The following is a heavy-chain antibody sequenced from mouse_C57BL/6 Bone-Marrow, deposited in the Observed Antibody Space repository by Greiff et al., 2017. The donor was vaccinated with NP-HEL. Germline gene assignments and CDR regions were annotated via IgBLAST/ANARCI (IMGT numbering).Heavy chain of an antibody. V-gene: IGHV1-78*01. CDR2: IYPRDGSP. CDR3: ARSYGSSSSWFAY. CDR1: GYTFTDHT. Sequence: VQLQQSDAELVKPGASVKISCKVSGYTFTDHTIHWMKQRPEQGLEWIGYIYPRDGSPKYNEKFKGKATLTADKSSSTAYMQLNSLTSEYSAVYFCARSYGSSSSWFAYWGQGTLVTVSA. J-gene: IGHJ3*01. D-gene: IGHD1-1*01.